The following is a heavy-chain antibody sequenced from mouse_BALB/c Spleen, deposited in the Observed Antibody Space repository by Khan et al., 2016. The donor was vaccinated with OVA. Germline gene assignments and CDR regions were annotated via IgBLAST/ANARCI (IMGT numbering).Heavy chain of an antibody. J-gene: IGHJ4*01. Sequence: QVQLQQSGAELVRPGVSVKISCKGSGYTFTDYAMHWVKQSHAKSLEWIGVISTYYGDASYNQKFKGKATMTVDKSSSTAYMELARLTSEDSAIYYCSRPSAATAMDYWGKGTSVTVAS. CDR2: ISTYYGDA. V-gene: IGHV1S137*01. D-gene: IGHD1-2*01. CDR3: SRPSAATAMDY. CDR1: GYTFTDYA.